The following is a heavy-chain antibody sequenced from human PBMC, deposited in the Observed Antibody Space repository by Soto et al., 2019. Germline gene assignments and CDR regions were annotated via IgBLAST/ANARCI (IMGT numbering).Heavy chain of an antibody. CDR3: ALRSGPLDY. V-gene: IGHV3-72*01. CDR2: TRNKANSYTT. J-gene: IGHJ4*02. CDR1: GFTFSDYH. Sequence: EVQLVESGGGLVQPGGSLRLSCAASGFTFSDYHMDWVRQAPGKGLEWVGRTRNKANSYTTEYAASVKGRFTISRDDSKNSLYLQMNSLKTEDTAVYYCALRSGPLDYWGQGTLVTVSS. D-gene: IGHD3-3*01.